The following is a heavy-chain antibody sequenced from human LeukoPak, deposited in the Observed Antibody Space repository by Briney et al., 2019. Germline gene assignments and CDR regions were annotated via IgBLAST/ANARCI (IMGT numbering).Heavy chain of an antibody. D-gene: IGHD2-2*01. CDR1: GFTFSSYG. CDR3: ARKDELLYYFDY. V-gene: IGHV3-33*01. J-gene: IGHJ4*02. Sequence: GRSLRLSCAASGFTFSSYGMHWVRQAPGKGLEWVAVIWYDGSNKYYADSVKGRFTISRDNSKNTLYLQMNSLRAEDTAVYYCARKDELLYYFDYWGQGTLVTVSS. CDR2: IWYDGSNK.